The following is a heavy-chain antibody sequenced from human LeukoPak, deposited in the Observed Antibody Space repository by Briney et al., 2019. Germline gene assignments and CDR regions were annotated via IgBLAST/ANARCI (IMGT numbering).Heavy chain of an antibody. CDR2: INPNNSDT. CDR1: GYTFTGYF. V-gene: IGHV1-2*02. D-gene: IGHD3-22*01. CDR3: ARDERYDSSGYPFDY. J-gene: IGHJ4*02. Sequence: ASVKVSCKASGYTFTGYFIHWVRQAPGQGLEWMGWINPNNSDTNYAQKFQGRVTMTRDTSITTAYMELSRLRSDDTAVYHCARDERYDSSGYPFDYWGQGTLVTVSS.